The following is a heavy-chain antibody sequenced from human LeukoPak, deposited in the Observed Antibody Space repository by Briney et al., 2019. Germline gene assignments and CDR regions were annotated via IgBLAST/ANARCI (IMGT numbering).Heavy chain of an antibody. CDR2: ISVGSATT. Sequence: PGGSLRLSCSASGFIFAFYGVNWVRQARGEGRQWVSLISVGSATTFYEASVKGRFTISRDDADKPLHLQMNSLSAEDTAVYYCASDAVQAGTPFYFDFWGQGALVTVSS. V-gene: IGHV3-48*01. D-gene: IGHD2-15*01. CDR1: GFIFAFYG. J-gene: IGHJ4*02. CDR3: ASDAVQAGTPFYFDF.